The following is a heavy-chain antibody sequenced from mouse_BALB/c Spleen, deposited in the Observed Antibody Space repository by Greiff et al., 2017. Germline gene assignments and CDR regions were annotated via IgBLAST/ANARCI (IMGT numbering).Heavy chain of an antibody. J-gene: IGHJ2*01. CDR3: AKRGIYYDYDGDY. Sequence: EVQVVESGGGLVKPGGSLKLSCAASGFTFSDYYMYWVRQTPEKRLEWVATISDGGSYTYYPDSVKGRFTISRDNAKNNLYLQMSSLKSEDTAMYYCAKRGIYYDYDGDYWGQGTTLTVSS. CDR2: ISDGGSYT. V-gene: IGHV5-4*02. CDR1: GFTFSDYY. D-gene: IGHD2-4*01.